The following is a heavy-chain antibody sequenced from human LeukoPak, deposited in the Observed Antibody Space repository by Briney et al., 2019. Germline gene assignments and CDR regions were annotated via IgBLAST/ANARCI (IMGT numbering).Heavy chain of an antibody. J-gene: IGHJ4*02. V-gene: IGHV3-53*01. CDR1: GFTVSSNY. D-gene: IGHD2-15*01. Sequence: GGSLRLSCAASGFTVSSNYMSWVRQAPGKGLEWVSVIYSGGSTYYADSVKGRFTISRHNSKNTLYLQMNSLKTEDTAVYYCTTDCSGGSCDSEAPSLVWGQGTLVTVSS. CDR3: TTDCSGGSCDSEAPSLV. CDR2: IYSGGST.